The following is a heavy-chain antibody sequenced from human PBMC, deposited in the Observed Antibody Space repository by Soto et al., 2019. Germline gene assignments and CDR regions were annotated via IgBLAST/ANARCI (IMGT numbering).Heavy chain of an antibody. J-gene: IGHJ6*02. V-gene: IGHV1-18*01. CDR3: ARDMRSFDYYYGMDV. CDR1: GYTFTSYG. Sequence: QVQLVQSGAEVKKPGASVKVSCKASGYTFTSYGISWVRQAPGQGLEWMGWISGYNGNTHYAQKLQGRVTMTTDTSTSTAYMELRSLRSDDTAVYYCARDMRSFDYYYGMDVWGQGTTVTVSS. D-gene: IGHD6-6*01. CDR2: ISGYNGNT.